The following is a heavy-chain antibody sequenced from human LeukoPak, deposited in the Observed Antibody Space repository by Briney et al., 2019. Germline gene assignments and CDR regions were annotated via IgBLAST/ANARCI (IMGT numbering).Heavy chain of an antibody. Sequence: GESLRISCKGSGYSFTSYWIGWVRQMPGKGLEWMGIIYPGDSDTRYSPSFQGQVTISADKSISTAYLQWSSLKASDTAMYYCARPRDYQGPWRAFDIWGQGTMVTVSS. V-gene: IGHV5-51*01. CDR3: ARPRDYQGPWRAFDI. CDR1: GYSFTSYW. J-gene: IGHJ3*02. D-gene: IGHD4-17*01. CDR2: IYPGDSDT.